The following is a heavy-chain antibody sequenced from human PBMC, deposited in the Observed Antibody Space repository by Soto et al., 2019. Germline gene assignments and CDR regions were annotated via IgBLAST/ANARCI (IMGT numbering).Heavy chain of an antibody. J-gene: IGHJ4*02. CDR2: TIPILDVA. D-gene: IGHD5-12*01. CDR1: GGTFSTST. CDR3: ARDSPVGSTYSGYDAIDS. Sequence: QVQLVQSGAEVKKPGSSVKVSCKASGGTFSTSTFTLVRQAPGQGLEWMGRTIPILDVADYAQDFQGRVTIPADKATSTAYMELTSLTSKDAAGYYCARDSPVGSTYSGYDAIDSWGQGTLVTVSS. V-gene: IGHV1-69*08.